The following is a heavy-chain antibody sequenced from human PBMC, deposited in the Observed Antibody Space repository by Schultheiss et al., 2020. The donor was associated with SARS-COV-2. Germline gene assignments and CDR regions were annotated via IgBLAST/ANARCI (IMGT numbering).Heavy chain of an antibody. D-gene: IGHD6-13*01. Sequence: SETLSLTCTVSDGSISSYYWSWIRQPPRKGLKYMGYIYYSGSTYYNPSLKSRVTISVDTSKNQFSLKLSSVTAADTAIYYCGSLLYTSSWPVDYWGQGSLVTVSS. CDR3: GSLLYTSSWPVDY. J-gene: IGHJ4*02. CDR1: DGSISSYY. CDR2: IYYSGST. V-gene: IGHV4-59*08.